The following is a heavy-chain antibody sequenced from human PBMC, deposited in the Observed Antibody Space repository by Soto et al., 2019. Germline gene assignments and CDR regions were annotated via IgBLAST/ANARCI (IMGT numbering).Heavy chain of an antibody. CDR3: ARIHGSSNMCYGQGWFDP. V-gene: IGHV3-11*01. CDR2: ISRSGSTI. D-gene: IGHD2-2*01. J-gene: IGHJ5*02. CDR1: GFTFSDYY. Sequence: QVQLVESGGGLVKPGGSLRLSCAASGFTFSDYYMSWIRQAPGKGLEWVSYISRSGSTIYYADSVKGRFTISRDNAKNSLYLQMKSRRAEDTAMYYCARIHGSSNMCYGQGWFDPWGQGTLVTVSS.